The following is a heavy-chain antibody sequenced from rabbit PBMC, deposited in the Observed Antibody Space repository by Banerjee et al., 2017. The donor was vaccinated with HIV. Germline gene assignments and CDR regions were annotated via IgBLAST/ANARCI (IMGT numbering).Heavy chain of an antibody. CDR3: GRDRDGDAGYGSLAL. CDR2: INSGSSGST. V-gene: IGHV1S45*01. CDR1: GFDLSSGYY. D-gene: IGHD6-1*01. Sequence: QEQLVESGGGLVKPEGSLTLTCTASGFDLSSGYYMCWVRQAPGKGLEWIGCINSGSSGSTYYASWAKGRFTISKTSWTTVTLQMTSLTVADTATYFCGRDRDGDAGYGSLALWGPGTLVTVS. J-gene: IGHJ6*01.